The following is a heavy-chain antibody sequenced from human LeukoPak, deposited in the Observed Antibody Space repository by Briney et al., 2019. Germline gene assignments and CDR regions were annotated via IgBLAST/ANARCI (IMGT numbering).Heavy chain of an antibody. CDR3: ARVAPVVTGYYYYMDV. Sequence: SETLSLTCTVSGVSIRSHYWSWLRQPPGKGLEWIGYIYYSGNTNYDPSLKRRVTISVDTSKNQFSLKLSSVTAADTAVYYCARVAPVVTGYYYYMDVWGKGTTVTVSS. V-gene: IGHV4-59*11. CDR2: IYYSGNT. CDR1: GVSIRSHY. J-gene: IGHJ6*03. D-gene: IGHD2-21*02.